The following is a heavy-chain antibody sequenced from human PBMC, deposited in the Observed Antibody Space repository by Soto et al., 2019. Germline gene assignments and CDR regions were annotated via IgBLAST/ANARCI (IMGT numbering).Heavy chain of an antibody. J-gene: IGHJ4*02. CDR3: AAEALYSSGYYFDY. V-gene: IGHV1-24*01. CDR2: FDPEDGET. Sequence: GASVKVSCRVSGYSLTELSMHWVLQASEKELEWMGGFDPEDGETIYAQKLQGRVTMTEDTSTDTAYMELSSLRSEDTAVYYCAAEALYSSGYYFDYWGQGTLVTVS. CDR1: GYSLTELS. D-gene: IGHD3-22*01.